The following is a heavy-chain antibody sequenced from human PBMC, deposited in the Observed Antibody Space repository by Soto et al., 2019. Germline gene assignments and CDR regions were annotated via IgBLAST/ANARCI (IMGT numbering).Heavy chain of an antibody. V-gene: IGHV1-3*01. Sequence: KIQGRVTITRDTSASTAYMELSSLRSEDTAVYYCARVAEDSSGYLDYWGQGTLVTVSS. D-gene: IGHD3-22*01. J-gene: IGHJ4*02. CDR3: ARVAEDSSGYLDY.